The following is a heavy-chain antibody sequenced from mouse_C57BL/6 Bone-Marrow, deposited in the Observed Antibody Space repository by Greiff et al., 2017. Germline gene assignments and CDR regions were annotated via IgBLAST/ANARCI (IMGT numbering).Heavy chain of an antibody. CDR2: IWGGGST. D-gene: IGHD2-3*01. V-gene: IGHV2-9*01. Sequence: VQLQQSGPGLVAPSQSLSITFTVSGFSLTSYGVDWVRQPPGKGLEWLGVIWGGGSTNYNSALMSRLSLSKENSKSQVFFKMNSLQTGDRAMYYCAEHGNGYYVGWYWGVWGTETTVTVSS. J-gene: IGHJ1*03. CDR1: GFSLTSYG. CDR3: AEHGNGYYVGWYWGV.